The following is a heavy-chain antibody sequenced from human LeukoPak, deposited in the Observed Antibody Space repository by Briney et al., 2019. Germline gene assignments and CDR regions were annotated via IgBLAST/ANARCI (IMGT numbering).Heavy chain of an antibody. CDR1: GGSISSYY. D-gene: IGHD4-23*01. J-gene: IGHJ4*02. V-gene: IGHV4-59*12. CDR3: ARARVVTAYYFDY. CDR2: IYYSGST. Sequence: TSETLSLTCTVSGGSISSYYWSWIRQPPGKGLEWIGYIYYSGSTNYNPSLKSRVTISVDTSKNQFSLKLSSVTAADTAVYYCARARVVTAYYFDYWGQGTLVTVSS.